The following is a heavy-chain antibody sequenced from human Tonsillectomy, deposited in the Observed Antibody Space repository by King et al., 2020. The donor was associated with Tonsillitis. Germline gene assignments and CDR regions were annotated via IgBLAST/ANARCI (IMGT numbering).Heavy chain of an antibody. CDR1: GGSFSDYY. V-gene: IGHV4-34*01. J-gene: IGHJ4*02. CDR3: ARYEYIRSSIFDY. Sequence: VQLQQWGAGLLKPSETLSLTCAVYGGSFSDYYWTWIRQAPGKGLEWNGEINHSGTTNYNPSLKSRVSISVDTSKKQFSLNLRYVTAADTAVYYCARYEYIRSSIFDYWGQGTLVTVSS. D-gene: IGHD6-6*01. CDR2: INHSGTT.